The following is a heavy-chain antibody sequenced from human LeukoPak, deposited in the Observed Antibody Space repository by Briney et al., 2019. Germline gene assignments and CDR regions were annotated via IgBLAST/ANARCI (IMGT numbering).Heavy chain of an antibody. CDR2: ISGSGGST. CDR3: AKDSSKLTVKHNWFDP. D-gene: IGHD4-17*01. CDR1: GFTSSSYA. V-gene: IGHV3-23*01. Sequence: PGGSLRLSCAASGFTSSSYAMSWVRQAPGKGLEWVSAISGSGGSTYYADSVKGRFTIYRENSKNTLYLQMNSLRAEDTAVYYCAKDSSKLTVKHNWFDPWGQGTLVTVSS. J-gene: IGHJ5*02.